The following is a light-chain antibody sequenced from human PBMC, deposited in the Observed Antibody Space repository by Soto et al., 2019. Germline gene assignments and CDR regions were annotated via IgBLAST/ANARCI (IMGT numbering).Light chain of an antibody. CDR3: LQDYDYPRT. CDR2: AAS. V-gene: IGKV1-6*01. J-gene: IGKJ1*01. CDR1: PGIRDE. Sequence: AIQMTQSPSSLSASVGDRVTITCRASPGIRDELGWYQQKAGKAPNLLISAASRLQSGVPSRFSGRGSGTDFTLTISSLQPEDFATYYCLQDYDYPRTFGQGTKVDI.